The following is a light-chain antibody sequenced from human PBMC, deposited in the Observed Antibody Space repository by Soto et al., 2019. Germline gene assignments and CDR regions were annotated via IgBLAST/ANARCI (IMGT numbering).Light chain of an antibody. Sequence: DVEMTQTPLSLPVTLGQPASISCRSSQSLVYSDGNNYLNWFQQRPGQSPRRLIYQASHRDPGVPDRFSGSGSGTDFTLEITRVEPEDVGVYYCMQGSHPPYTFGQGTKLEI. V-gene: IGKV2-30*01. CDR1: QSLVYSDGNNY. CDR2: QAS. J-gene: IGKJ2*01. CDR3: MQGSHPPYT.